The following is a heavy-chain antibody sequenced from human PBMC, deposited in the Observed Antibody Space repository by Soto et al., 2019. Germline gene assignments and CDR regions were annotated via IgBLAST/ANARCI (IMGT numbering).Heavy chain of an antibody. CDR2: IWYDGGNK. Sequence: QVQLVESGGGVVQPGRSLRLSCAASGFTFSSYGMHWVRQAPGKGLEWVAVIWYDGGNKYYADSVKGRFTISRDNSENTLFLQMSSLRGEDTAVYYCARDRYSSGWYDLDYWGQGTLVTVSS. CDR1: GFTFSSYG. CDR3: ARDRYSSGWYDLDY. J-gene: IGHJ4*02. V-gene: IGHV3-33*01. D-gene: IGHD6-19*01.